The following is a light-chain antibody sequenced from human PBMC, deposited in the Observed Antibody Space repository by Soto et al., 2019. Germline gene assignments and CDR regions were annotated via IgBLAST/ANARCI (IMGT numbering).Light chain of an antibody. J-gene: IGKJ3*01. V-gene: IGKV1-39*01. CDR2: AAS. CDR3: QQSYSSPLN. CDR1: QSMSSY. Sequence: DIQMTQSPSSLSASVGDRVTITCRARQSMSSYLNWYQQKPGKAPKLLIYAASSLQSGVPSRFSGSGSGTDFTLTISSLQPEDFATYYCQQSYSSPLNFGPGTKVDIK.